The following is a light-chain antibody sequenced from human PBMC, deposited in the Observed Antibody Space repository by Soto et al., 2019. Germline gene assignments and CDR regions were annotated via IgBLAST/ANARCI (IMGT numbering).Light chain of an antibody. J-gene: IGLJ1*01. CDR3: FSHAGSYTYV. CDR2: EVS. V-gene: IGLV2-11*01. Sequence: QSALTQPRSVSGSPGQSVTISCTGTSRDVGGYNYVSWYQQHPGKAPKVIIYEVSMRPTRVSDRFSASKSGNTASLTISGLQAEDEADYYCFSHAGSYTYVFGTGTKVTVL. CDR1: SRDVGGYNY.